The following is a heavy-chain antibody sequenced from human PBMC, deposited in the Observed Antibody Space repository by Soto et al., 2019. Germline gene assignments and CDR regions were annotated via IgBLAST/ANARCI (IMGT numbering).Heavy chain of an antibody. V-gene: IGHV3-66*01. J-gene: IGHJ4*02. CDR3: ARAPYGDYFDY. CDR2: IYSGGST. CDR1: GFTFSSYG. Sequence: PGGSLRLSCAASGFTFSSYGMHWVRQAPGKGLEWVSVIYSGGSTYYADSVKGRFTISRDNSKNTLYLQMNSLRAEDTAVYYCARAPYGDYFDYWGQGTLVTVSS. D-gene: IGHD4-17*01.